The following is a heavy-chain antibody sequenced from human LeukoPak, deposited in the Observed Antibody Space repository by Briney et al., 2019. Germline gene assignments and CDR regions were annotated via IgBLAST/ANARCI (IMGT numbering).Heavy chain of an antibody. CDR2: ISSSSSTI. V-gene: IGHV3-48*01. CDR1: GFTFSSYS. J-gene: IGHJ5*02. Sequence: GGSLRLSCAASGFTFSSYSMNWVRQAPGKGPEWVSYISSSSSTIYYADSVKGRFTISRDNAKNSLYLQMNSLRAEDTAVYYCARGPHTERKNWFDPWGQGTLVTVSS. CDR3: ARGPHTERKNWFDP. D-gene: IGHD2-21*01.